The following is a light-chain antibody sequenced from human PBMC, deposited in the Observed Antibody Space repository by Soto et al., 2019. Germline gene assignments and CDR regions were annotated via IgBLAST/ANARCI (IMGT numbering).Light chain of an antibody. J-gene: IGKJ4*01. CDR3: QQYNNWPPLT. CDR2: GAS. Sequence: DIVMTQSPATLSVSPGERATLSCRASQSVSSNLAWYQQRPGQAPRLLIYGASTRVTGIPARFSGSGSGTEFTLTISSLQSEDFAVYCCQQYNNWPPLTFGGGTTVEIK. CDR1: QSVSSN. V-gene: IGKV3D-15*01.